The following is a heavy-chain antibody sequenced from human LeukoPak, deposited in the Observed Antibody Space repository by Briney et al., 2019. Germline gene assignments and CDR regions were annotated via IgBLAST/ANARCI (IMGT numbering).Heavy chain of an antibody. CDR3: AREAVRGSGWVPFDY. V-gene: IGHV4-34*01. D-gene: IGHD6-19*01. J-gene: IGHJ4*02. CDR2: INHSGST. CDR1: GGSFSGYY. Sequence: SETLSLTCAVYGGSFSGYYWSWIRQPPGKGLEWIGEINHSGSTNYNPSLESRVTISVDTSKNQFSLKLSSVTAADTAVYYCAREAVRGSGWVPFDYWGQGTLVTVSS.